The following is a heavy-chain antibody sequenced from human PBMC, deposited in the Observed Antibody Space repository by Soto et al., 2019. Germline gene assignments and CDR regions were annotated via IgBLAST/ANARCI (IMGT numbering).Heavy chain of an antibody. CDR1: GFIFSDYA. CDR3: ARTYSGSYWGLFDY. D-gene: IGHD1-26*01. CDR2: ITGSGGDA. Sequence: GVLRLSCAASGFIFSDYAMSWVRQAPGKGLECVSTITGSGGDATYAASVEGRFTVSRDNSRNTLYLLMNSLRAEDTAIYYCARTYSGSYWGLFDYWGQGTLVTVSS. J-gene: IGHJ4*02. V-gene: IGHV3-23*01.